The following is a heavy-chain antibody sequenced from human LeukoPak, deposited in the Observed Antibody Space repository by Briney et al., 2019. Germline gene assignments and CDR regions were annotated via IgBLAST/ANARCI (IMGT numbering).Heavy chain of an antibody. CDR3: ARLVAAAGTSHFDY. Sequence: TPSETLSLTCTVSGGSISSYYWSWIRQPPGRGLEWIGYIYYSGSTNYNPSLKSRVTISVDTSKNQFSLKLSSVTAADTAVYYCARLVAAAGTSHFDYWGQGTLVTVSS. D-gene: IGHD6-13*01. CDR2: IYYSGST. CDR1: GGSISSYY. V-gene: IGHV4-59*08. J-gene: IGHJ4*02.